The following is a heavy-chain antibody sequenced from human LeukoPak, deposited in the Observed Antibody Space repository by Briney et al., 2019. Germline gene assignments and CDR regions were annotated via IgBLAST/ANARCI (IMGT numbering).Heavy chain of an antibody. V-gene: IGHV3-74*01. CDR2: IKSDGSWT. CDR3: VRDGDAYDFDH. D-gene: IGHD5-12*01. Sequence: GGSLRLSCAASGFSIRGYWMHWVRQAPGKGLMWFSRIKSDGSWTNYADSVRGRFTISRDNAKNTLYLQMIGLRAEDTAIYYCVRDGDAYDFDHWGQGILVTVSS. CDR1: GFSIRGYW. J-gene: IGHJ4*02.